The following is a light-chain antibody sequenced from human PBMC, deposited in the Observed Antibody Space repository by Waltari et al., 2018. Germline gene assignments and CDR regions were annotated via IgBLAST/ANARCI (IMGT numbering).Light chain of an antibody. Sequence: QSALTQPASVSGSPGQSITISCTATSSDVGDYKYVYWYQQHPGKVPKLLIYDVTNRPSGISYRFSGSKSGYTASLTTSGLQAEDEADYYCSSYTTRSTRVFGTGTKVTVL. J-gene: IGLJ1*01. V-gene: IGLV2-14*03. CDR2: DVT. CDR1: SSDVGDYKY. CDR3: SSYTTRSTRV.